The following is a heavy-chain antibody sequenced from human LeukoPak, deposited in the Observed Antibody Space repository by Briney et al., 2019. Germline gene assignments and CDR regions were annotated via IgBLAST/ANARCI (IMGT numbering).Heavy chain of an antibody. CDR3: ARGATAMVFDY. CDR2: IYYSGST. D-gene: IGHD5-18*01. V-gene: IGHV4-39*07. J-gene: IGHJ4*02. CDR1: GGSISSSSYY. Sequence: SSETLSLTCSVSGGSISSSSYYWGWIRQPPGKGLEWIGSIYYSGSTYYNPSLKSRVTISVDTSKNQFSLKLSSVTAADTAVYYCARGATAMVFDYWGQGTLVTVSS.